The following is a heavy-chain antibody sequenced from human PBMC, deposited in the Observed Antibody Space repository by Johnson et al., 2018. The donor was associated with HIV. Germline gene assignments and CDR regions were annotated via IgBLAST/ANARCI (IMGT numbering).Heavy chain of an antibody. V-gene: IGHV3-15*01. Sequence: VQLVESGGGLVKPGGSLRLSCAASGFTFSNAWMSWVRQAPGKGLEWVGRIKSKTDGGTTDYAAPVRGRFTISRDDSKNTLYLQMNSLKTEDTAVYYCTTVTGTTTLYAFDIWGQGTMVTVSS. CDR3: TTVTGTTTLYAFDI. D-gene: IGHD1-7*01. CDR1: GFTFSNAW. CDR2: IKSKTDGGTT. J-gene: IGHJ3*02.